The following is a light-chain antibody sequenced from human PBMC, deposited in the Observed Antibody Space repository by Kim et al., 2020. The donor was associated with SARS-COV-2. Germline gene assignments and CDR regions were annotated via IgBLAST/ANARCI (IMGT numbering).Light chain of an antibody. J-gene: IGLJ2*01. V-gene: IGLV3-21*04. CDR2: YDN. CDR1: NIGSRS. CDR3: QVWDRSSDHVV. Sequence: APGKAARITCGGNNIGSRSVPWNQQKPGQAPVLLIYYDNDRPSGIPERFSGSNSGNTATLTISGVEAGDEADYYCQVWDRSSDHVVFGGGTQLTVL.